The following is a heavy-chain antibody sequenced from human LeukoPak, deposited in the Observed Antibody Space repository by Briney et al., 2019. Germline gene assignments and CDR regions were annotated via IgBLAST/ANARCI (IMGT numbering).Heavy chain of an antibody. Sequence: GGSLRLSCAASGFTVSSNDMSWVRQAPGKGLEWVSVIYSGGSTYYADSVKGRFTISRDNSKNTLYLQMNSLRAEDTAVYYCARDDSSGFYYARSYYFDYWGQGTLVTVSS. CDR2: IYSGGST. J-gene: IGHJ4*02. D-gene: IGHD3-22*01. V-gene: IGHV3-53*01. CDR3: ARDDSSGFYYARSYYFDY. CDR1: GFTVSSND.